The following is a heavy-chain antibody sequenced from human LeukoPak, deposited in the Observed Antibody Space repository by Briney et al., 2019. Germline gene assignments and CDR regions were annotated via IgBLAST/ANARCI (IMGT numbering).Heavy chain of an antibody. Sequence: PSETLSLTCTVSGGSISSYYWSWIRQPPGKGLEWIGYIYYSGSTNYNPSLKSRVTISVDTSKNQFSLKLSSVTAADTAVYYCARARGYYDSSGYYLYYFDYWDQGTLVTVSS. CDR1: GGSISSYY. CDR2: IYYSGST. D-gene: IGHD3-22*01. V-gene: IGHV4-59*01. CDR3: ARARGYYDSSGYYLYYFDY. J-gene: IGHJ4*02.